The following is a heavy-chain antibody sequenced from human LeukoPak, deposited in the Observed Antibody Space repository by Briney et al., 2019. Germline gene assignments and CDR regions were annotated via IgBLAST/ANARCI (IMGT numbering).Heavy chain of an antibody. Sequence: KPGGSLRLSCAASGFTFSDYYMSWLRQAPGKGLEWVSYISSSGSTIYYADSVKGRFTISRDNAKNSLYLQMNSLRAEDTAVYYCARDRISMVRGPNYYYYGMDVWGQGTTVTVSS. CDR2: ISSSGSTI. CDR1: GFTFSDYY. CDR3: ARDRISMVRGPNYYYYGMDV. D-gene: IGHD3-10*01. J-gene: IGHJ6*02. V-gene: IGHV3-11*01.